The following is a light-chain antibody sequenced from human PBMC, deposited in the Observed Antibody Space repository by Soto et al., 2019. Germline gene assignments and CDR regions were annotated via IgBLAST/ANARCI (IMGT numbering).Light chain of an antibody. CDR3: QQYNDWPRT. Sequence: ENVLTQSPGTLSLSPGERATLSCRASQSVSSSYLAWYQQKPGQTPRLVIYDASSRASGIPARFSGSASGTEFTLTISSLQSEDFGVYYCQQYNDWPRTFGQGTRLEIK. CDR1: QSVSSSY. J-gene: IGKJ5*01. V-gene: IGKV3-15*01. CDR2: DAS.